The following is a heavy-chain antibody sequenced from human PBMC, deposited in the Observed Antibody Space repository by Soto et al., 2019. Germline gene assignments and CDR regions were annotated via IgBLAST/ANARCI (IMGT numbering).Heavy chain of an antibody. CDR2: FDPEDGET. Sequence: ASVKVSCEVSGYTLTELSIHWVRQAPGKGLEWMGGFDPEDGETIYAQKFQGRVTMTEDTSTDTAYMELSSLRSEDTAVYYCATGALYYDFWSGINIDYWGQGTLVTVSS. V-gene: IGHV1-24*01. D-gene: IGHD3-3*01. CDR3: ATGALYYDFWSGINIDY. J-gene: IGHJ4*02. CDR1: GYTLTELS.